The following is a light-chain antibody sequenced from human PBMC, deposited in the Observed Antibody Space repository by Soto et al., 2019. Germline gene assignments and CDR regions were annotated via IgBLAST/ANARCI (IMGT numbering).Light chain of an antibody. J-gene: IGKJ1*01. Sequence: DIVLTQSPLSLPVTPGEPPSISCSSSQSLLHTNGDNYLDWYVQKPGKAPKLLIYKASTLKSGVPSRFSGSGSGTEFTLTISSLQPDDFATYYCQQYNSYSWTFGQGTKVDIK. V-gene: IGKV2-28*01. CDR2: KAS. CDR1: QSLLHTNGDNY. CDR3: QQYNSYSWT.